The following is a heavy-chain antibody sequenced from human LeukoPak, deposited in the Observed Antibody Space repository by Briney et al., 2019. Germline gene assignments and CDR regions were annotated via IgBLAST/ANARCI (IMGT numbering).Heavy chain of an antibody. CDR2: IIPIFGTA. J-gene: IGHJ5*02. V-gene: IGHV1-69*05. Sequence: SVKVSCKASGGTFSSYAISWVRQAPGQGVEWMGRIIPIFGTANYAQKFQGRVTITTDESTSTAYMELSSLRSEDTAVYYCARAVAGTVWFDPWGQGTLVTVSS. CDR3: ARAVAGTVWFDP. CDR1: GGTFSSYA. D-gene: IGHD6-19*01.